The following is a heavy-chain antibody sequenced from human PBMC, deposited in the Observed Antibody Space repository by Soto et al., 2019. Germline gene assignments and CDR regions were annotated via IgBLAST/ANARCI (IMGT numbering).Heavy chain of an antibody. CDR3: ASTSRAAPGTGLDS. CDR1: AGSINDYY. J-gene: IGHJ4*02. V-gene: IGHV4-59*01. Sequence: SETLCLTCNVFAGSINDYYWSWIRQPPGMRLEWIGFVYSGGSSNYNPSFKSRVTISLETSKNQFSLRLTSLTAADSAVYYCASTSRAAPGTGLDSWGQGTLVTLSS. D-gene: IGHD6-25*01. CDR2: VYSGGSS.